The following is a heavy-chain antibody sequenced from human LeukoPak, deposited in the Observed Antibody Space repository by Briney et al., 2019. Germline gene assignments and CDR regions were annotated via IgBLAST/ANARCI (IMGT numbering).Heavy chain of an antibody. CDR1: GFTFSDYY. CDR3: ASGAGKGDYYYYYMDV. V-gene: IGHV3-11*01. Sequence: GGSLRLSCAASGFTFSDYYMSWIRQAPGKGLEWVSYISSSGSTIYYADSVKGRFTISRDNAKNSLYLQMNSLRAEDTAMYYCASGAGKGDYYYYYMDVWGKGTTVTVSS. CDR2: ISSSGSTI. J-gene: IGHJ6*03. D-gene: IGHD1-1*01.